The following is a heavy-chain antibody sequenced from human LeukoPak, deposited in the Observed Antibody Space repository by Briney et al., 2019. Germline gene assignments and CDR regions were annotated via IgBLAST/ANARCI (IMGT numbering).Heavy chain of an antibody. D-gene: IGHD3-10*01. CDR2: ISNDGSIQ. Sequence: GGSLRLSCAASGFTFSSYGMHWVRQAPGKGLEWVAVISNDGSIQYYTDSVKGRFIISRDDSKNRMYLQMNSLRVDDTALYYCARGPDPVVRGPRRAFDLCGQGTRVTVSS. CDR1: GFTFSSYG. CDR3: ARGPDPVVRGPRRAFDL. V-gene: IGHV3-30*19. J-gene: IGHJ3*01.